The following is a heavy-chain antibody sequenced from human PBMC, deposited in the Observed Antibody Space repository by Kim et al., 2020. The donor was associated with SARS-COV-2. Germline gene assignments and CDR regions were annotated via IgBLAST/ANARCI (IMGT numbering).Heavy chain of an antibody. D-gene: IGHD5-12*01. CDR2: IIPIFGTA. Sequence: SVKVSCKASGGTFSSYAISWVRQAPGQGLEWMGGIIPIFGTANYAQKFQGRVTITADESTSTAYMELSSLRSEDTAVYYCARDNGVIGAYYYYGMDVWGQGTTVTVSS. CDR3: ARDNGVIGAYYYYGMDV. V-gene: IGHV1-69*13. CDR1: GGTFSSYA. J-gene: IGHJ6*02.